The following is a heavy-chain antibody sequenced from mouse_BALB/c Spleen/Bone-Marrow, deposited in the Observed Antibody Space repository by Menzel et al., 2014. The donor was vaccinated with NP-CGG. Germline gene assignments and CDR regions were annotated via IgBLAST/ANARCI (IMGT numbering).Heavy chain of an antibody. CDR3: ARRVYYGYDGGAWFAY. J-gene: IGHJ3*01. D-gene: IGHD2-2*01. CDR2: IFPGDGST. CDR1: GYTFTSYD. Sequence: VKLLESGAELVKPGASVKLSCKASGYTFTSYDINWVRQRPEQGLEWIGWIFPGDGSTKYNEKFKGKATLTTDKSSSTAYMQLSRLTSEDSAVYFCARRVYYGYDGGAWFAYWGQGTLVTVSA. V-gene: IGHV1-85*01.